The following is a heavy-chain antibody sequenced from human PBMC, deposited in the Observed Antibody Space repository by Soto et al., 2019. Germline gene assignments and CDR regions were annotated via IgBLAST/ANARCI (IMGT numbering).Heavy chain of an antibody. Sequence: GGSLRLSCAASGFTFSNAWMSWVRQAPGKGLEWVGRIKSKTDGGTTDYAAPGKGRFTISRDDSKNTLYLQMNSLKTEDTAVYYCTTTLGGYDYDRGSYWGQGTLVTVSS. CDR2: IKSKTDGGTT. V-gene: IGHV3-15*01. CDR3: TTTLGGYDYDRGSY. D-gene: IGHD5-12*01. J-gene: IGHJ4*02. CDR1: GFTFSNAW.